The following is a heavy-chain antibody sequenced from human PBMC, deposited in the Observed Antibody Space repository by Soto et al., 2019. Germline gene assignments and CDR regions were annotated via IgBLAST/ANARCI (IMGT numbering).Heavy chain of an antibody. V-gene: IGHV1-8*01. Sequence: GASVKVSCKASGYTFTSYDINWVRQATGQGLEWMGWMNPNSGNTGYAQKFQGRVTMTRNTSISTAYMELSSLRSEDTAVYYCARVPTTTPFWVYAKPGRYYYGMDVWGQGTTVTVSS. D-gene: IGHD2-8*01. J-gene: IGHJ6*02. CDR1: GYTFTSYD. CDR3: ARVPTTTPFWVYAKPGRYYYGMDV. CDR2: MNPNSGNT.